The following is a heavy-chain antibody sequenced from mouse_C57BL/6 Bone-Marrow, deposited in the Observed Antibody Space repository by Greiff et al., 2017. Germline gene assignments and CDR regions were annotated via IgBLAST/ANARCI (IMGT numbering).Heavy chain of an antibody. CDR1: GFSLTSYG. J-gene: IGHJ4*01. Sequence: VMLVESGPGLVQPSQSLSITCTVSGFSLTSYGVHWVRQSPGKGLEWLGVIWRGGSTDYNAAFMSRLSITKDNSKSQVFFKMNSLQADDTAIYYCAKEGIYYDYGYAMDYWGQGTSVTVSS. D-gene: IGHD2-4*01. CDR2: IWRGGST. CDR3: AKEGIYYDYGYAMDY. V-gene: IGHV2-5*01.